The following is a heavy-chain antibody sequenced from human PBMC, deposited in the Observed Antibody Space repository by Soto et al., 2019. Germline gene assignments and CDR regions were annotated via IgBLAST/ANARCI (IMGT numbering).Heavy chain of an antibody. CDR2: IYHSGST. V-gene: IGHV4-38-2*01. J-gene: IGHJ5*02. D-gene: IGHD3-3*02. Sequence: SETLSLTCAVSGYSISSGYYWGWIQQPPGKGLEWIGSIYHSGSTYYNPSLKSRVTISVDTSKNQFSLRLRSVTAADTALYFCARHSLALRKNNWFDPWGQGIMVTVSS. CDR1: GYSISSGYY. CDR3: ARHSLALRKNNWFDP.